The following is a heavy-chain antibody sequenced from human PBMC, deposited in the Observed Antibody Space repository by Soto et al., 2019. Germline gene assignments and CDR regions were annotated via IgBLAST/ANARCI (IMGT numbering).Heavy chain of an antibody. CDR1: GFGFTFSTSA. J-gene: IGHJ5*02. Sequence: GGSLRLSCAASGFGFTFSTSAMSWVRQAPGKGLEWVSTFRESGGTTHYANSVKGRFTISRDTSKNMLYLQMNSLRAEDTAINYCVKDAHYAIVYHSYDHWGQGTLVTVSS. CDR2: FRESGGTT. CDR3: VKDAHYAIVYHSYDH. V-gene: IGHV3-23*01. D-gene: IGHD2-8*01.